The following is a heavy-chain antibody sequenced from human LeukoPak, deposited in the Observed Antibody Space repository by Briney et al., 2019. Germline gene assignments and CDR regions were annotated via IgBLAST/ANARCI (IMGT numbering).Heavy chain of an antibody. V-gene: IGHV3-30-3*01. Sequence: GGSLRLSCAASGFTFSSYAMHWVRQAPGKGLEWVAVISYDGSNKYYADSVKGRFTISRDNSKNTLYLQMNSLRAVDTAVYYCARDYYDSSGYHYFDYWGQGTLVTVSS. CDR1: GFTFSSYA. CDR3: ARDYYDSSGYHYFDY. D-gene: IGHD3-22*01. CDR2: ISYDGSNK. J-gene: IGHJ4*02.